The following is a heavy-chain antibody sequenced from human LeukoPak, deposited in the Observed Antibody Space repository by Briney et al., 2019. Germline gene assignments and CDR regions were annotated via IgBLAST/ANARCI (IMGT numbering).Heavy chain of an antibody. CDR1: GYTFTSYD. V-gene: IGHV1-8*03. Sequence: ASVKASCKASGYTFTSYDINWVRQATGQGLEWMGWMNPNSGNTGYAQKFQGRVTITRNTSISTAYMELSSLRSEDTAVYYCARTKTGPRRVDFDYWGQGTLVTVSS. CDR3: ARTKTGPRRVDFDY. D-gene: IGHD7-27*01. CDR2: MNPNSGNT. J-gene: IGHJ4*02.